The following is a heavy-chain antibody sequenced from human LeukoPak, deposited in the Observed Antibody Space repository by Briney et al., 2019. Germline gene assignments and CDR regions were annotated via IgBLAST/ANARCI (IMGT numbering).Heavy chain of an antibody. Sequence: PGGSLRLSCAASGFAFSTYAVSWVRQAPGKGLEWVSAISASGSSTFYADSVKGRFTISRDNSKNTLYLQMNSLRAEDTAVYYCAKTSGSGNYYYYYYGMDVWGQRTTVTVSS. D-gene: IGHD3-10*01. CDR3: AKTSGSGNYYYYYYGMDV. CDR2: ISASGSST. J-gene: IGHJ6*02. CDR1: GFAFSTYA. V-gene: IGHV3-23*01.